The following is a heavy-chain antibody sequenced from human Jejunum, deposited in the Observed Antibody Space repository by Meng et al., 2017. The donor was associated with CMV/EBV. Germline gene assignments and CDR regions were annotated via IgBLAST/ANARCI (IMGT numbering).Heavy chain of an antibody. D-gene: IGHD1-26*01. V-gene: IGHV4-4*07. CDR2: FYSSDTY. CDR3: VRGPGASTREGFDH. CDR1: GGSINNYY. Sequence: QGQLQEAGPGLVQPSETLSLTGTVSGGSINNYYWSWIRQSAGKGLEWIGRFYSSDTYNYHPSLNSRVTMSLDTSKKQFSLILSSVTAADTARYYCVRGPGASTREGFDHWGLGTLVTVSS. J-gene: IGHJ4*02.